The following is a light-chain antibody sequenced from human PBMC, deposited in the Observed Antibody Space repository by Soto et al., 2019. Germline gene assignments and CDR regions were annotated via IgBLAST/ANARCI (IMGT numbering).Light chain of an antibody. J-gene: IGKJ4*01. Sequence: EIVMTQSPATLSVSPGERATLSCRASQSVSSNLAWYQQKPGQTPKLLIYVASTWATGIPAWCSGSGSWTEITLTISTLQSEEFAVYYCQQYNGWPLTFGGGTKVEFK. CDR3: QQYNGWPLT. V-gene: IGKV3-15*01. CDR1: QSVSSN. CDR2: VAS.